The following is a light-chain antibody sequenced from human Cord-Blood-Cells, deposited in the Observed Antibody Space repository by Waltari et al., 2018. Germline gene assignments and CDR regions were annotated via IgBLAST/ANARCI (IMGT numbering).Light chain of an antibody. J-gene: IGKJ5*01. CDR3: QQYYSTPIT. CDR1: QSVLYSSNNKNY. V-gene: IGKV4-1*01. Sequence: DIVMTQSPASLAVSLGQRAPINRKSSQSVLYSSNNKNYLAWYQQKPGQPPKLLIYWASTRESGVPDRFSGSGSGTDFTLTISSLQAEDVAVYYGQQYYSTPITFGQGTRLEIK. CDR2: WAS.